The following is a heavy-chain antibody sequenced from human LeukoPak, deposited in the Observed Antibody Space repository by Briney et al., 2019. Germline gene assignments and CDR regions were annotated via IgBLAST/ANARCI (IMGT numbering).Heavy chain of an antibody. CDR3: ARGPPNWGYDY. CDR1: GDSVSSGNYY. V-gene: IGHV4-61*01. CDR2: MSPSGTT. D-gene: IGHD7-27*01. J-gene: IGHJ4*02. Sequence: SETLSLTCTVSGDSVSSGNYYLSWIRQPPGKGLDWITYMSPSGTTKYNPSLKSRVTTSVDTSRTQFSLRLSSVTAADTAVYYCARGPPNWGYDYWGPGTLVTVSS.